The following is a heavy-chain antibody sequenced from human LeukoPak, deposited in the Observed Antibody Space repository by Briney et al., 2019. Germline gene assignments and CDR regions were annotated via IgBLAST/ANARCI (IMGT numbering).Heavy chain of an antibody. CDR1: GRYW. V-gene: IGHV3-74*01. CDR2: INSDGSWT. D-gene: IGHD6-13*01. CDR3: ARGRGYSSSWYAY. Sequence: GGSLRLSCAASGRYWMHWVRQAPGKGLVWVSHINSDGSWTSYADSVKGRFTISRDNSKNTLYLQMNSLRAEDTAVYYCARGRGYSSSWYAYWGQGTLVTVSS. J-gene: IGHJ4*02.